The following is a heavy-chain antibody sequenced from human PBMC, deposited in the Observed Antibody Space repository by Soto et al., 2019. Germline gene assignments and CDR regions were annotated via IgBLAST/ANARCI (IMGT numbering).Heavy chain of an antibody. Sequence: ASVKVSCKAPGYTFTNYDISWVRQAPGQRLERMGWINAGNVNTKYSQKFQGRVTITRDTSASTAYIELSSLRSEGTAVYYCASARITMVPYGMDVWGQGTTVTVSS. J-gene: IGHJ6*02. CDR2: INAGNVNT. CDR1: GYTFTNYD. V-gene: IGHV1-3*01. D-gene: IGHD3-10*01. CDR3: ASARITMVPYGMDV.